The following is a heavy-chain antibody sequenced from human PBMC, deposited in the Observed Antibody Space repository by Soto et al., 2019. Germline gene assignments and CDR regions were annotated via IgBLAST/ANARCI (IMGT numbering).Heavy chain of an antibody. D-gene: IGHD3-9*01. CDR1: GYTFTSYG. Sequence: QVQLVQSGAEVKKPGASVKVSCKASGYTFTSYGISWVRQAPGQGLEWMGWISAYNGNTNYAQKLQGRVTMTTDTTTSTAYMELRSVRSDDTAVYYCARAGIYDILTGYYLPYYYGMDVWGQGTTVTVSS. J-gene: IGHJ6*02. CDR3: ARAGIYDILTGYYLPYYYGMDV. V-gene: IGHV1-18*01. CDR2: ISAYNGNT.